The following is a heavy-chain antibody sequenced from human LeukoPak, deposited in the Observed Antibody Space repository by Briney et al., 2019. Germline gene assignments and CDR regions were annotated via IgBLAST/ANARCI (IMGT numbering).Heavy chain of an antibody. J-gene: IGHJ6*03. CDR1: GGSISSGSYY. D-gene: IGHD3-3*01. Sequence: SETLSLTCTVSGGSISSGSYYWSWIRQPAGKGLEWIGRIYTSGSTNYNPSLKSRVTISVDTSKNQFSLKLSSVTAADTAVYYCARGMHYDFWSGYPLGRDYYYYMDVWGKGTTVTITS. CDR3: ARGMHYDFWSGYPLGRDYYYYMDV. V-gene: IGHV4-61*02. CDR2: IYTSGST.